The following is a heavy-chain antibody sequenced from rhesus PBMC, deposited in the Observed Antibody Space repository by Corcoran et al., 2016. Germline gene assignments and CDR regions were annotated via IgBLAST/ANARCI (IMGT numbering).Heavy chain of an antibody. D-gene: IGHD6-13*01. Sequence: QVQLQESGPGLVKPSATLSLTCAVSGGSISDDYSWSWFRQPPGKGLEWIGYNQGGGGGTNYKPSLDNRSTISIDTSRNQFSMKLSSVTAADTAVYYCARGNQLVGDGLDSWGQGVVVTVSS. V-gene: IGHV4-106*01. CDR2: NQGGGGGT. CDR3: ARGNQLVGDGLDS. J-gene: IGHJ6*01. CDR1: GGSISDDYS.